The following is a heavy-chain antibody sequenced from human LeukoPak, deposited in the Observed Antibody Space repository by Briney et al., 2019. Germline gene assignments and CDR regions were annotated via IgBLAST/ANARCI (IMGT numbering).Heavy chain of an antibody. D-gene: IGHD6-13*01. CDR3: AKDAPRIAAAGIFDY. Sequence: PSETLSLTCTVSGYSIRSGYYWGWIRQPPGKGLEWVAVISYDGSNKYYADSVKGRFTISRDNSKNTLYLQMNSLRAEDTAVYYCAKDAPRIAAAGIFDYWGQGTLVTVSS. CDR2: ISYDGSNK. V-gene: IGHV3-30*18. J-gene: IGHJ4*02. CDR1: GYSIRSGYY.